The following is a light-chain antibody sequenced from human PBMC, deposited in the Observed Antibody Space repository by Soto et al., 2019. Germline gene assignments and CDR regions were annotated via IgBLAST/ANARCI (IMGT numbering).Light chain of an antibody. J-gene: IGKJ4*01. V-gene: IGKV1-5*03. CDR3: QQYDSYPLT. CDR1: QSISSW. CDR2: KAS. Sequence: DIQITQSPSTLSGSVGYRVTITFRASQSISSWLAWYQQKPGKAPKLLIYKASSLESGVRSRFSGSGSGTELTLTISSLQPDNFATYYCQQYDSYPLTFGGGTKVDI.